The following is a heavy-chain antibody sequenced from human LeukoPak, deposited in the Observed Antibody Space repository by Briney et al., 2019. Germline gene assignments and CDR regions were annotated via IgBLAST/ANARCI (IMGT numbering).Heavy chain of an antibody. J-gene: IGHJ4*02. CDR3: ASPYRKLNIAALDHFDY. Sequence: PGRSLRLSCAASGFTFSSYAMHWVRQAPGKGLEWVAVISYDGSNKYYADSVKGRFTISRDNSKNTLYPQMNSLRAEDTAVYYCASPYRKLNIAALDHFDYWGQGTLVTVSS. D-gene: IGHD6-6*01. V-gene: IGHV3-30-3*01. CDR1: GFTFSSYA. CDR2: ISYDGSNK.